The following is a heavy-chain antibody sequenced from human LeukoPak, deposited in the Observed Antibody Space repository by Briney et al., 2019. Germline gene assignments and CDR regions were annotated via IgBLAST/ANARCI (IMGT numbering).Heavy chain of an antibody. J-gene: IGHJ5*02. V-gene: IGHV3-7*04. Sequence: SGGSLRLSCAASGSMFSDYWMTWVRQAPGKGLEWVAHIKEDGSMVSYVDSVKGRFTISRDNAKNSVYLQMNSLRAEDTAVYFCARVVTWFDPWGQGSLVAVSS. CDR1: GSMFSDYW. CDR2: IKEDGSMV. CDR3: ARVVTWFDP.